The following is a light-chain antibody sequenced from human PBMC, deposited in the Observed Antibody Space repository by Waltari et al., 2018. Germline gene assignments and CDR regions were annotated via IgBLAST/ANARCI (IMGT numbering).Light chain of an antibody. CDR1: QDIDYF. V-gene: IGKV1-16*01. CDR2: AAT. Sequence: DIQMTQSPSSLSVSVGDRVTITCRASQDIDYFLAWFQQKPGKVPESLIYAATRLQSGGPSRFSASRSATDYSLTITDLQPEDFATYCQQYFTYPQVAFGPGTKVNVK. CDR3: QQYFTYPQVA. J-gene: IGKJ3*01.